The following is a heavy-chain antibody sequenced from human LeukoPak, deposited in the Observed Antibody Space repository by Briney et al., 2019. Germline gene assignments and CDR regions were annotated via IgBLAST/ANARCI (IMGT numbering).Heavy chain of an antibody. CDR1: GFTFSTYG. V-gene: IGHV3-30*02. J-gene: IGHJ4*02. CDR3: AKDAFTYCGGDCSDFDY. CDR2: IRYDGGNK. Sequence: GGSLRLSCAVSGFTFSTYGMHGVRQAPGKGLEWVAFIRYDGGNKYYADSVKGRVTISRDNSKNTLYLQMSSLRTEDTAVYYCAKDAFTYCGGDCSDFDYWGQGTLVTVSS. D-gene: IGHD2-21*02.